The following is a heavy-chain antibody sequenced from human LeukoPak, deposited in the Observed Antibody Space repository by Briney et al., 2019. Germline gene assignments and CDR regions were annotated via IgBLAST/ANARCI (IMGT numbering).Heavy chain of an antibody. D-gene: IGHD3-9*01. J-gene: IGHJ4*02. Sequence: GGSLRLSCAASGFTVSSNYMIWVRQAPGKGLEWVSVIYSGGSTYYADSVKGRFTISRDNSKNTLYLQMNSLRAEDTAVCYCAREDILTGFDYWGQGTLVTVSS. CDR3: AREDILTGFDY. CDR2: IYSGGST. V-gene: IGHV3-53*01. CDR1: GFTVSSNY.